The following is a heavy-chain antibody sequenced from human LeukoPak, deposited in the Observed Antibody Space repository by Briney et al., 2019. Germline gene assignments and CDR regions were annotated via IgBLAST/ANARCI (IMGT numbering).Heavy chain of an antibody. J-gene: IGHJ4*02. CDR3: ARPRGCGSSRCNNFDY. D-gene: IGHD2-2*01. Sequence: GGSLRLSCAASGFTFSNYWMSWVRQAPGKGLEWVANIKQDRSEKYYVDSVKGRFTISRDNAKNSLYLQMNSLRAEDTAVYYCARPRGCGSSRCNNFDYWGQGTLVTVSS. V-gene: IGHV3-7*01. CDR2: IKQDRSEK. CDR1: GFTFSNYW.